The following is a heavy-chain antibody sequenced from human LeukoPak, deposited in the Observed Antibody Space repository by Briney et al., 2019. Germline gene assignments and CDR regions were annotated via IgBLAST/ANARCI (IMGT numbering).Heavy chain of an antibody. D-gene: IGHD6-19*01. V-gene: IGHV1-18*01. J-gene: IGHJ4*02. CDR1: GHTFTTYG. CDR3: ARDHSSGWYVQPDY. CDR2: ISAYNGNT. Sequence: ASVKVSCKASGHTFTTYGISWVRQAPGQGLEWMGWISAYNGNTKYARKLQGRVTMTTDTSTSTAYMELRSLRSDDTAVYYCARDHSSGWYVQPDYWGQGTLVTVSS.